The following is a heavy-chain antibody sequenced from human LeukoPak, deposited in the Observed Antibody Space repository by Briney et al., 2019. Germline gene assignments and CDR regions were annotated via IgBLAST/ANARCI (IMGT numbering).Heavy chain of an antibody. J-gene: IGHJ5*02. CDR3: AKSISHGSGGGNWLDP. D-gene: IGHD3-10*01. V-gene: IGHV3-23*01. CDR2: ISGSGGST. CDR1: GFTFSSYA. Sequence: PGGSLRLSCAASGFTFSSYAMSWVRQAPGKGLEWVSAISGSGGSTYYADSVKGRFTISRDNSKNTLYLQMNSLRAEDTAVYYCAKSISHGSGGGNWLDPWGQGTLVTVSS.